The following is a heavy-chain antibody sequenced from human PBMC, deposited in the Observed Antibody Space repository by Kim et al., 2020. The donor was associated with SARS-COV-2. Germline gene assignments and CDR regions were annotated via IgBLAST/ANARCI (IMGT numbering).Heavy chain of an antibody. CDR3: ASAEAGATFDY. D-gene: IGHD1-26*01. Sequence: TRYSPSFQGQVTISADKSISTAYLQWSSLKASDTAMYYCASAEAGATFDYWGQGTLVTVSS. CDR2: T. V-gene: IGHV5-51*01. J-gene: IGHJ4*02.